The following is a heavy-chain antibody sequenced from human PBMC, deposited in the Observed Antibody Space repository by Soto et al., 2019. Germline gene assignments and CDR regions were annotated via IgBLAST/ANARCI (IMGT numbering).Heavy chain of an antibody. CDR2: IYYSGST. J-gene: IGHJ3*02. CDR1: GGSISSSSYY. Sequence: SETLSLTCTVSGGSISSSSYYWGWIRKPPGKGLEWIGSIYYSGSTYYNPSLKSRVTIYVDTSKNQFSLKLSSLTAAYTSLYYFATRYSSGWEDDAFDIWGQGTMVTVSS. CDR3: ATRYSSGWEDDAFDI. D-gene: IGHD6-19*01. V-gene: IGHV4-39*01.